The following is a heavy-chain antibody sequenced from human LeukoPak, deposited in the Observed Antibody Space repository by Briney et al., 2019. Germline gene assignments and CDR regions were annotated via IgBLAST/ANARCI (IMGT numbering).Heavy chain of an antibody. CDR2: ISCSGSTI. V-gene: IGHV3-48*03. CDR1: GFTFSSYE. CDR3: ARARYVLRLLEWPDAFDI. D-gene: IGHD3-3*01. J-gene: IGHJ3*02. Sequence: PGGSLRLSCAASGFTFSSYEMNWVRQAPGKGLEWVSYISCSGSTIYYADSVKGRFTISRDNAKNSLYLQMNSLRAEDTAVYYCARARYVLRLLEWPDAFDIWGQGTMVTVSS.